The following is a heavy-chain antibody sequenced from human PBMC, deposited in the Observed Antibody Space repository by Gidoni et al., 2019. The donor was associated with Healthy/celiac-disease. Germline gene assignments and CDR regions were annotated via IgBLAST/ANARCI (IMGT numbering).Heavy chain of an antibody. V-gene: IGHV1-58*01. CDR1: GFPFTSSA. Sequence: QMQLVQSGPEVKKPGTSVKVSCKASGFPFTSSAVQWVRQARGQRLEWIGWIVVGSGNTNYAQKFQERVTITRDMSTSTAYMELSSLRSEDTAVYYCAADGRAYCGGDCYSYAFDIWGQGTMVTVSS. J-gene: IGHJ3*02. CDR2: IVVGSGNT. D-gene: IGHD2-21*02. CDR3: AADGRAYCGGDCYSYAFDI.